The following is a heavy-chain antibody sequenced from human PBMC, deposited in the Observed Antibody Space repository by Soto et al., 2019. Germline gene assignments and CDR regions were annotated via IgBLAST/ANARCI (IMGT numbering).Heavy chain of an antibody. CDR1: GFTFSSYW. CDR3: ARRGLAARYLIDY. D-gene: IGHD6-6*01. V-gene: IGHV3-7*01. Sequence: GGSLRLSCAASGFTFSSYWMSWVRQAPGKGLEWVANIKQDGSEKYYVDSVKGRFTISRDNAKNSLYLQMNSLRAEDTAVYYCARRGLAARYLIDYWGQGTLVTVSS. CDR2: IKQDGSEK. J-gene: IGHJ4*02.